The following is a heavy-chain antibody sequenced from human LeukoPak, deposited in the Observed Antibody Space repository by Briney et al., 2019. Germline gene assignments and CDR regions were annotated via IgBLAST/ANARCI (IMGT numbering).Heavy chain of an antibody. J-gene: IGHJ6*02. CDR2: MNPNSGNT. CDR1: GYTFTRYD. CDR3: ARGLGDFWSGYYLWRYDYYGMDV. D-gene: IGHD3-3*01. V-gene: IGHV1-8*01. Sequence: ASVKVSCKASGYTFTRYDINWVRQATGQGLEWTGWMNPNSGNTGYAQKFQGRVTMTRDTSISTAYMELSSLRSEDTAVYYCARGLGDFWSGYYLWRYDYYGMDVWGQGTTVTVSS.